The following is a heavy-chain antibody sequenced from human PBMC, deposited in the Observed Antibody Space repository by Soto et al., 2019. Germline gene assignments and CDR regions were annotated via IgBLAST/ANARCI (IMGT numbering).Heavy chain of an antibody. D-gene: IGHD3-10*01. J-gene: IGHJ5*02. CDR3: ARSYGSGSYYLPNWFGP. CDR2: IYHSGST. V-gene: IGHV4-30-2*01. Sequence: PSETLSLTCAVSGGSISSGGYSWSWIRQPPGKGLEWIGYIYHSGSTYYNPSLKSRVTISVDRSKNQFSLKLSSVTAADTAVYYCARSYGSGSYYLPNWFGPWGQGTLVTVSS. CDR1: GGSISSGGYS.